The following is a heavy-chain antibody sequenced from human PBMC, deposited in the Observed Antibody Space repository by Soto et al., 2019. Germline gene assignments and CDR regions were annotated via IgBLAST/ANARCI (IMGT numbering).Heavy chain of an antibody. V-gene: IGHV3-9*01. CDR3: AKDRRPYSGYDYGAYFDY. J-gene: IGHJ4*02. CDR1: GFTFDDYA. CDR2: ISWNSGSI. Sequence: EVQLVESGGGLVQPGRSLRLSCAASGFTFDDYAMHWVRQAPGKGLEWVSGISWNSGSIGYADSVKGRFTISRDNDKNSLYLQMNSLRAEDTALYYCAKDRRPYSGYDYGAYFDYWGQGTLVTVSS. D-gene: IGHD5-12*01.